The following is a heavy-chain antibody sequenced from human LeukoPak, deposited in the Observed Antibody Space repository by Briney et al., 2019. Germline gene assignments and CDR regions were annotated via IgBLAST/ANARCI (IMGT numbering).Heavy chain of an antibody. CDR3: ARGRYYFDY. CDR1: GGSISSGSYS. Sequence: SETLSLTCTVSGGSISSGSYSWSWIRQPAGKGLEWIGRIYTSGSTNYNPSLKSRVTISVDTSKNQFSLKLSSVTAADTAVYYCARGRYYFDYWGQGTLVTVSS. V-gene: IGHV4-61*02. CDR2: IYTSGST. J-gene: IGHJ4*02.